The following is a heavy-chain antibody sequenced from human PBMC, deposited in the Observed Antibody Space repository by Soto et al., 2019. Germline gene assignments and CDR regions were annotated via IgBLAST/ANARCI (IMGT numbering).Heavy chain of an antibody. CDR2: TIPVFSTT. V-gene: IGHV1-69*01. CDR3: ARDRLSGYPYMDV. CDR1: GGTFSTYG. D-gene: IGHD3-3*01. Sequence: QVQLVQAGAEVKKPGSSVKVSCKASGGTFSTYGISWVRQAPGQGFEWMGWTIPVFSTTDYAQKFRGRITITADASTSTAYMELSSLRSEDTAVYYCARDRLSGYPYMDVWGQGTTVTVSS. J-gene: IGHJ6*02.